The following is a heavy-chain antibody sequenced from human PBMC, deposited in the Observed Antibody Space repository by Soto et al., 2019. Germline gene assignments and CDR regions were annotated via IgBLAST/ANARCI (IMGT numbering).Heavy chain of an antibody. J-gene: IGHJ4*02. V-gene: IGHV4-59*08. CDR1: GGSISSYY. CDR3: ARLYYDFWSGYFDY. CDR2: IYYSGST. Sequence: SETLSLTCTVSGGSISSYYWSWIRQPPGKGLEWIGYIYYSGSTNYNPSLKSRVTISVDTSKNQFSRKLSSVTAADTAVYYCARLYYDFWSGYFDYWGQGTLVTVSS. D-gene: IGHD3-3*01.